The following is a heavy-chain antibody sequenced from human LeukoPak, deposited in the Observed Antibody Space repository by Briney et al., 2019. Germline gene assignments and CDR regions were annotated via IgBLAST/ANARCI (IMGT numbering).Heavy chain of an antibody. Sequence: ASVKDSCKASGYTFTSYHIQWVRQAPGQGLEWMGIMNPSGGTTSYAQKFRGRVIMTGDTSTTTVYMEMSNLSSEDTAMYYCAKSRTTSSASSDYWGQGTLVTVSS. CDR1: GYTFTSYH. D-gene: IGHD3-22*01. CDR3: AKSRTTSSASSDY. CDR2: MNPSGGTT. V-gene: IGHV1-46*01. J-gene: IGHJ4*02.